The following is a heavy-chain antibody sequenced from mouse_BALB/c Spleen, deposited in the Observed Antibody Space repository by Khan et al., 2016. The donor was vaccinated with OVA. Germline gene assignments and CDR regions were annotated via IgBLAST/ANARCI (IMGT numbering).Heavy chain of an antibody. CDR3: ERRNYFGYTFAY. V-gene: IGHV1-77*01. CDR2: ISPGSGDT. Sequence: QVQLQQSGAELARPGASVKLSCKASGYTFTDYYINWVKQRTGQGLEWIGEISPGSGDTYYNERFKGKATLTADKSSSTAYMQLSSLTSEASAVXFCERRNYFGYTFAYWGQGTLVTVSA. CDR1: GYTFTDYY. J-gene: IGHJ3*01. D-gene: IGHD1-2*01.